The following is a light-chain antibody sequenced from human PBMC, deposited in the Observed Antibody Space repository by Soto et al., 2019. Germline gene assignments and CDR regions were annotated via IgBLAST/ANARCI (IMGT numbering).Light chain of an antibody. J-gene: IGLJ1*01. CDR1: SSDVGGYNF. CDR2: EVN. Sequence: QSALTQPPSASGSPGQSVTMSCTGTSSDVGGYNFVSWYQHHPGKAPKLIIYEVNKRPSGVPNRFSGSKSGNTASLTVTGLQAVDEADYYCNSYAGSNIYVFGTGTKPTVL. CDR3: NSYAGSNIYV. V-gene: IGLV2-8*01.